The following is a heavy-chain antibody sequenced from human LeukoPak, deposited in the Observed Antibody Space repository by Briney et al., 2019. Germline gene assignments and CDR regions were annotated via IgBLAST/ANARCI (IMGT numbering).Heavy chain of an antibody. J-gene: IGHJ4*02. CDR2: ISWNSVSV. Sequence: PGRSLRLSCAASGFTFDEYAMHWVRQAPGKGLEWVSGISWNSVSVGYADSVKGRFTISRDNAKNSLYLQMNSLRAEDTALYYCAKDIGRGAFDYWGQGTLVTVSS. CDR3: AKDIGRGAFDY. CDR1: GFTFDEYA. V-gene: IGHV3-9*01.